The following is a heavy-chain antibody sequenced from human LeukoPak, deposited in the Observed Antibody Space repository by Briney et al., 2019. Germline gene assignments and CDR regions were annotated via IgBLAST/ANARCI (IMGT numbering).Heavy chain of an antibody. V-gene: IGHV4-39*07. J-gene: IGHJ5*02. Sequence: SENLSLTCTVSARSISSSSYYWAWIRQPPGKGLEWIGSIYCSGSTHYNPSHKSRVTISVDTSKIQCSVKVSSVTAADTAEYCCASWEGPYDDGSGRYCWFDPWGEGTMVTVSS. CDR3: ASWEGPYDDGSGRYCWFDP. D-gene: IGHD3-10*01. CDR1: ARSISSSSYY. CDR2: IYCSGST.